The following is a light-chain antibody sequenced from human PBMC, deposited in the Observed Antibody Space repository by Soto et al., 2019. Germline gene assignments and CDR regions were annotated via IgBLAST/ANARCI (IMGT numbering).Light chain of an antibody. J-gene: IGKJ3*01. V-gene: IGKV1-33*01. CDR1: QDISIA. Sequence: DIQMTQTPSSLSASVGDSVTITCRASQDISIALNWYQHKPGKAPKVLISDATNLETGVPSRFSGRGSGTDFTFTISSLQPEDFATYYCQQYDNLPLTFGPGTKVEIK. CDR3: QQYDNLPLT. CDR2: DAT.